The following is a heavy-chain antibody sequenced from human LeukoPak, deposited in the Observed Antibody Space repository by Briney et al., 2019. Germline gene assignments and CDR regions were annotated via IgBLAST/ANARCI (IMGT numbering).Heavy chain of an antibody. V-gene: IGHV3-30-3*01. J-gene: IGHJ5*02. D-gene: IGHD3-22*01. CDR3: ASLAPPDYYDSSGYNWFDP. CDR1: GFTFSSYA. Sequence: PGRSLRLSCAASGFTFSSYAMHWGRQAPGKGLEWVAVISYDGSNKYYADSVKGRFTISRDNSKNTLYLQMNSLRAEDTAVYYCASLAPPDYYDSSGYNWFDPWGQGTLVTVSS. CDR2: ISYDGSNK.